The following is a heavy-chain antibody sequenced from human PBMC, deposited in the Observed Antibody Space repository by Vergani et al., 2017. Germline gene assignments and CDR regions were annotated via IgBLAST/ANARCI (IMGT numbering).Heavy chain of an antibody. CDR2: ISAYNGNT. V-gene: IGHV1-18*01. CDR3: ARSDPDNYYDSSGYYLN. CDR1: CYTFTSYG. Sequence: QVQLVQSGAEVKKPGASVKVSCKASCYTFTSYGISWVRQAPGQGLEWMGWISAYNGNTNYAQKLQGRVTLTTDTSTSTAYMELRSLGSDDTAVYYCARSDPDNYYDSSGYYLNWGQGTLVTVSS. D-gene: IGHD3-22*01. J-gene: IGHJ4*02.